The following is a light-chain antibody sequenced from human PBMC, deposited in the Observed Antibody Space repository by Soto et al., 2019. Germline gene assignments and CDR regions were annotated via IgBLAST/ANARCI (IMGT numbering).Light chain of an antibody. CDR1: SSNVGRYKL. CDR2: GVN. J-gene: IGLJ1*01. CDR3: CSSGGSPTYV. Sequence: QSVLTQPASVSGSPGQSITISCTGTSSNVGRYKLVSWYQQHPGKAPKLMIFGVNKRPSGVSNRFSGSKSGNTASLTISGLKVEDEADYYCCSSGGSPTYVFGTGTKVTVL. V-gene: IGLV2-23*02.